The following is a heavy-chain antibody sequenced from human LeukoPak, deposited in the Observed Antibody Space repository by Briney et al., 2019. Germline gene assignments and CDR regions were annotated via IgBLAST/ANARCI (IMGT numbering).Heavy chain of an antibody. J-gene: IGHJ6*03. V-gene: IGHV3-11*01. CDR2: ISSSGSTI. CDR1: GFTFSDYY. CDR3: ARVAYYYYYYMDV. Sequence: GGSLRLSCAASGFTFSDYYMSWIRQAPGKGLEWVSYISSSGSTIYYADSVKGRFTISRDNAKNSLYLQMNSLRAEDTAVYYCARVAYYYYYYMDVWGKGTTVTVPS. D-gene: IGHD2-15*01.